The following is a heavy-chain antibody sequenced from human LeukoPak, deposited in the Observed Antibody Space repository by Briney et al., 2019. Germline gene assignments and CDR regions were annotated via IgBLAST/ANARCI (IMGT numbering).Heavy chain of an antibody. CDR1: GFTVSSNY. J-gene: IGHJ4*02. Sequence: GGSLRLSCAASGFTVSSNYMSWVRQAPGKGLEWVSVIYSGGNTYYADSVKGRFTISRDNSKNTLYLQMNSLRAEDTAVYYCAREGSSSGWYDCWGQGTQVTVSS. CDR2: IYSGGNT. CDR3: AREGSSSGWYDC. V-gene: IGHV3-53*01. D-gene: IGHD6-19*01.